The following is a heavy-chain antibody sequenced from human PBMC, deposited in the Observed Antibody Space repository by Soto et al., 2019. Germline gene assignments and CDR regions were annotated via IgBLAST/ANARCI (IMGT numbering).Heavy chain of an antibody. Sequence: PGESMKIYCKGSWYRFASYWIVWVLHMPGKGLELMGIIYPGDSNTRYSPSFLGQVTISADKSITTAYLQWSSLKASDTAMYYCARQGQWLNAFDIWGQGTMVTVSS. D-gene: IGHD6-19*01. J-gene: IGHJ3*02. V-gene: IGHV5-51*01. CDR1: WYRFASYW. CDR3: ARQGQWLNAFDI. CDR2: IYPGDSNT.